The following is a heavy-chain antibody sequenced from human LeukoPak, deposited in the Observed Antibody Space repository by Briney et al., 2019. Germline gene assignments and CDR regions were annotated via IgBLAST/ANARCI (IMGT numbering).Heavy chain of an antibody. CDR3: ARGADSSGYYY. J-gene: IGHJ4*02. Sequence: GGSLRLSCAASGFTFSSYSMNWVRQAPGKGREWVSSISSSSSYIYYADSVKGRFTISRDNAKNPLYLQMNSLRAEDTAVYYCARGADSSGYYYWGQGTLVTVSS. V-gene: IGHV3-21*01. D-gene: IGHD3-22*01. CDR1: GFTFSSYS. CDR2: ISSSSSYI.